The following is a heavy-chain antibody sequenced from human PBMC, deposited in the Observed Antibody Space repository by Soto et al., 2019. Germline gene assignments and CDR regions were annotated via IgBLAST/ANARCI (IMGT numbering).Heavy chain of an antibody. V-gene: IGHV3-33*01. CDR1: GFTFSSYG. D-gene: IGHD2-2*01. J-gene: IGHJ6*02. CDR2: IWYDGSNK. Sequence: GGSLRLSCAASGFTFSSYGMHWVRQAPGKGLEWVAVIWYDGSNKYYADSVKGRFTISRDNSKNTLYLQMNSLRAEDTAVYYCARARAVYCSSTSCYSAYGMDVWGQGTTVTVSS. CDR3: ARARAVYCSSTSCYSAYGMDV.